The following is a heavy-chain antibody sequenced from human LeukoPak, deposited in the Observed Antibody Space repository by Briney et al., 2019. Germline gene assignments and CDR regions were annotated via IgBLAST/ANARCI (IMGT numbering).Heavy chain of an antibody. D-gene: IGHD2-8*01. Sequence: GGSLRLSCAASGFAFSGYSMNWVRQAPGKGLEWVSSISSWSDYIYYADSVQGRFTISRDNAKNSLYLQMISLRAEDTAVYYCARDGGYCRNGVCYLDYWGQGALVTVSS. CDR1: GFAFSGYS. V-gene: IGHV3-21*01. CDR3: ARDGGYCRNGVCYLDY. CDR2: ISSWSDYI. J-gene: IGHJ4*02.